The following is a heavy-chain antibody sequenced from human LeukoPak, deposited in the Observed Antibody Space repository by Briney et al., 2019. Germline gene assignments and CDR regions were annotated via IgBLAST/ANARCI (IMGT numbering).Heavy chain of an antibody. CDR1: GFTFSNYE. Sequence: GGSLRLSCAASGFTFSNYEMNWVRQAPGKGLEWVSSISRSRSYTYYGDAVKGRFTISADNAKNSLSLQMNSLRDEDTAVYYCARARVGGDNGFYFDLWGRGTLVTVSS. V-gene: IGHV3-21*01. D-gene: IGHD4-17*01. CDR3: ARARVGGDNGFYFDL. CDR2: ISRSRSYT. J-gene: IGHJ2*01.